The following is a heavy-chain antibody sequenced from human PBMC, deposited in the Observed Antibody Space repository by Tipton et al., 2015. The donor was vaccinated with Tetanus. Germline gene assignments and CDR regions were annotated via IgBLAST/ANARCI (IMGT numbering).Heavy chain of an antibody. V-gene: IGHV4-61*01. J-gene: IGHJ6*03. D-gene: IGHD4-17*01. CDR1: GGSVSSDSYY. CDR3: ARGNQTPLYGDYLSYEYFYFMDV. CDR2: IYFSGST. Sequence: LRLPCTVSGGSVSSDSYYWSWIRQPPGKGLEWIGHIYFSGSTNYNPSLKSRVTILLDTSKNQFSLKLSSVTAADTALYYCARGNQTPLYGDYLSYEYFYFMDVWGKGTTVTVSS.